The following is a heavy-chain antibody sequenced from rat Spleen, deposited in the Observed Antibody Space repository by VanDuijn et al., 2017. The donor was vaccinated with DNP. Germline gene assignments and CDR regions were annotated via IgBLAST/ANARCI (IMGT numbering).Heavy chain of an antibody. V-gene: IGHV5-7*01. CDR2: ISYDGSRT. Sequence: EVQLVESGGGLVQPGRSLKLSCAASGFTFSDYAMAWVRQAPKKGLEWVATISYDGSRTYYRDSVKGRFTITRDNAKSTLYLQMDSLRSEETATYYCARHNSGWGQGVMVTVSS. J-gene: IGHJ2*01. D-gene: IGHD4-3*01. CDR3: ARHNSG. CDR1: GFTFSDYA.